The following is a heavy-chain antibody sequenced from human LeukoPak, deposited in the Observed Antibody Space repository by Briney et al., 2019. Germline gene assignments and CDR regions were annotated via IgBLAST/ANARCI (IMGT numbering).Heavy chain of an antibody. D-gene: IGHD3-22*01. V-gene: IGHV3-53*01. CDR1: GFTVSSNY. CDR2: IYSGGST. Sequence: GGSLRLSCAASGFTVSSNYMSWVRQAPGKGLEWVSVIYSGGSTYYADSVKGRFTISRDNSKNTLYLQMNSLRAEDTAVYYCARVGYYDSSWYFDLWGRGTLVTVSS. J-gene: IGHJ2*01. CDR3: ARVGYYDSSWYFDL.